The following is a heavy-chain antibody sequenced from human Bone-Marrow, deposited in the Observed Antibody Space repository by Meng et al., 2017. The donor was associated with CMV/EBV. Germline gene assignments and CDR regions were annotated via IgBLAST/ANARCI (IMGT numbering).Heavy chain of an antibody. J-gene: IGHJ5*02. CDR2: INPNSGGT. CDR3: ARSYSSSSPGAWFDP. D-gene: IGHD6-6*01. V-gene: IGHV1-2*02. Sequence: ASVKVSCKASGYTFTGYYMHWVRQAPGQGLEWMGWINPNSGGTNYAQKFQGRVIMTRDTSISTAYMELSRLRSDDTAVYYCARSYSSSSPGAWFDPWGQGTLVTVSS. CDR1: GYTFTGYY.